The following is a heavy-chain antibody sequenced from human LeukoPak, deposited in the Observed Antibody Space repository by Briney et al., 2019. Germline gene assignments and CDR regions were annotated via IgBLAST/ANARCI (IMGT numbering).Heavy chain of an antibody. Sequence: PSETLSLTCTVSGGSISSSSYYWGWIRQPPGKGLEWIGSIYYSGSTYYNPSPKSRVTISVDTSKNQFSLKLSSVTAADTAVYYCASTIGDPRPFDYWGQGTLVTVSS. CDR2: IYYSGST. CDR3: ASTIGDPRPFDY. CDR1: GGSISSSSYY. D-gene: IGHD4-17*01. V-gene: IGHV4-39*01. J-gene: IGHJ4*02.